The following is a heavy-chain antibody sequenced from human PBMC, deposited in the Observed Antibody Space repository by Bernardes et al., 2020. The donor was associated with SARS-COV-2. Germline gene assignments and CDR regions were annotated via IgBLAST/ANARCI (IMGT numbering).Heavy chain of an antibody. J-gene: IGHJ4*02. CDR3: AREGTEDYYDSSGYYVGGFDY. V-gene: IGHV1-46*01. D-gene: IGHD3-22*01. CDR1: GYTFTSYY. Sequence: ASVKVSCKASGYTFTSYYMHWVRQAPGQGREWMGIINPSGGSTSYAQKFQGRVTMTRDTSTSTVYMELSSLRSEDTAVYYCAREGTEDYYDSSGYYVGGFDYWGQGTLVTVSS. CDR2: INPSGGST.